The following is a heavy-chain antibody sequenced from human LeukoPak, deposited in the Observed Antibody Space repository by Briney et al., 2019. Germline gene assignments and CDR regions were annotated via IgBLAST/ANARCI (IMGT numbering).Heavy chain of an antibody. CDR3: ASLYYGDYYFDY. CDR2: FYYSGST. CDR1: GGSISSGDYY. J-gene: IGHJ4*02. D-gene: IGHD4-17*01. V-gene: IGHV4-30-4*01. Sequence: SETLSLTCTVSGGSISSGDYYWSWIRQPPGKGLEWIGYFYYSGSTYYNPSLKSRVTISVDTSKNQFSLKLSSVTAADTAVYYCASLYYGDYYFDYWGQGTLVTVSS.